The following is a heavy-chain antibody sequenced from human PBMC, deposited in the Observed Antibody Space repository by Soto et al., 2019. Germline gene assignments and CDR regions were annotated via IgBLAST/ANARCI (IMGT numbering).Heavy chain of an antibody. CDR1: GFTFSSYA. D-gene: IGHD6-19*01. V-gene: IGHV3-23*01. CDR2: ISGSGGST. J-gene: IGHJ4*02. CDR3: AKTNGWYAGSALDY. Sequence: EVQLLESGGGLVQPGGSLRLSCAASGFTFSSYAMSWVRQAPGKGLAWVSAISGSGGSTYYADSVKGRFTISRDNSNNTLYLQMNSLGAEDTAVYYCAKTNGWYAGSALDYWGQGTLVTVSS.